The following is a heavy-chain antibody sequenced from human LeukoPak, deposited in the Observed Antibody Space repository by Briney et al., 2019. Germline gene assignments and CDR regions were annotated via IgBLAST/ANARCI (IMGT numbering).Heavy chain of an antibody. Sequence: PSQTLSLTCTVSGGSISSGSYCWSWIRQPAGKGLEWIGHIHTSGNTNYHSSLKSRVTISVDTSKNQFSLKLSSVTAADTAVYYCARDPPRYDAFDIWGQGTMVTVSS. D-gene: IGHD1-14*01. J-gene: IGHJ3*02. CDR3: ARDPPRYDAFDI. CDR1: GGSISSGSYC. V-gene: IGHV4-61*09. CDR2: IHTSGNT.